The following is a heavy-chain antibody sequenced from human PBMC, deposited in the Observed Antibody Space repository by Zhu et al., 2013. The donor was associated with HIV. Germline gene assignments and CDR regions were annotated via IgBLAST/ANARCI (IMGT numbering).Heavy chain of an antibody. CDR1: GYTFTSYD. CDR2: MNPNSGNT. V-gene: IGHV1-8*01. D-gene: IGHD5-12*01. CDR3: ARRYSGYDYYYYYYGMDV. Sequence: QVQLVQSGAEVKKPGASVKVSCKASGYTFTSYDINWVRQATGQGLEWMGWMNPNSGNTGYAQKFQGRVTMTRNTSISTAYMELSSLRSEDTAVYYCARRYSGYDYYYYYYGMDVWGQGTTVTVSS. J-gene: IGHJ6*02.